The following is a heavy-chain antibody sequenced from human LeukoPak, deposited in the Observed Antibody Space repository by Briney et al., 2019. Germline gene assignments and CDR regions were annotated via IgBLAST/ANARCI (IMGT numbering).Heavy chain of an antibody. CDR2: ISSSGDTV. J-gene: IGHJ5*02. V-gene: IGHV3-11*01. Sequence: PGGSLRLSCAASGFTFSDYYMGWIRQAPGKGLEWLSYISSSGDTVYLADSVRGRFTISRDNAKKSLYLQMMQMNNLRAEDTAVYYCAREGSSGWYFVFDPWGQGTLVTVSS. D-gene: IGHD6-19*01. CDR1: GFTFSDYY. CDR3: AREGSSGWYFVFDP.